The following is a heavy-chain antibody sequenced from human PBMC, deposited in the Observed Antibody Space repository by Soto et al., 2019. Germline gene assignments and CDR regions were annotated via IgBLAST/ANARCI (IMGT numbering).Heavy chain of an antibody. V-gene: IGHV2-26*03. D-gene: IGHD3-9*01. CDR3: ARMEASGPYFDLFDN. CDR1: GFSLSDIRLG. Sequence: QVTLKESGPVLVKPAETLTLTCSISGFSLSDIRLGVGWIRQPPGKALEWLAHIFANDETTYSTSLKTRLSISRDTSKSQVVLTMTNLDPEDTGTYCCARMEASGPYFDLFDNWGQGALVTVSA. CDR2: IFANDET. J-gene: IGHJ4*02.